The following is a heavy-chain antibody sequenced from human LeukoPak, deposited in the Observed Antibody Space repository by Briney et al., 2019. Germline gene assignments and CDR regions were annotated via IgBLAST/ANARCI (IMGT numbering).Heavy chain of an antibody. J-gene: IGHJ6*04. D-gene: IGHD5-12*01. V-gene: IGHV4-59*01. Sequence: SETLSLTCTVSGGSISSYYWSWIRQPPGKGLEWIGYIYYSGSTNYNPSLKSRVTISVDKSKNQFSLRLSSVTAADTAVYYCARMTYDPHGVDVWGKGTTVTVSS. CDR1: GGSISSYY. CDR3: ARMTYDPHGVDV. CDR2: IYYSGST.